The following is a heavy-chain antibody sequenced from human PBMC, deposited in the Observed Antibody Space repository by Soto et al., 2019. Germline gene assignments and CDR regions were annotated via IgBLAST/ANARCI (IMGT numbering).Heavy chain of an antibody. D-gene: IGHD6-19*01. Sequence: ASVKVSCKASGGTFSSYAIRWVRQAPGQGLEWMGGNIPIFRPANYAQKFQGRVTITADESTSTAYMELSSLRSEDTAVDYCAAGGWSDYWGQGTLVTVSS. J-gene: IGHJ4*02. CDR2: NIPIFRPA. V-gene: IGHV1-69*13. CDR3: AAGGWSDY. CDR1: GGTFSSYA.